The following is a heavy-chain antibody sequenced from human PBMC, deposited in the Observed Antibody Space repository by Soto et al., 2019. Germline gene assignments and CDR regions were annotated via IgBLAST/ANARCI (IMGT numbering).Heavy chain of an antibody. J-gene: IGHJ6*02. CDR1: GGTFSSYA. D-gene: IGHD4-4*01. CDR3: ARGGGDSNYSGGYYYYGMDV. CDR2: IIPIFGTA. Sequence: SVKVSCKASGGTFSSYAISWVRQAPGQGLEWMGGIIPIFGTANYAQKFQGRVTITADESTSTTYMELSSLRSEDTAVYYCARGGGDSNYSGGYYYYGMDVWGHGTTVTVSS. V-gene: IGHV1-69*13.